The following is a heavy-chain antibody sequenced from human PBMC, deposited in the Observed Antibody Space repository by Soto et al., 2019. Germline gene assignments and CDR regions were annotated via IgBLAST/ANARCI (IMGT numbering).Heavy chain of an antibody. CDR2: ISSDGTNK. CDR3: AKGRVGSVKFDY. V-gene: IGHV3-30*18. CDR1: GLMFSSYG. J-gene: IGHJ4*02. D-gene: IGHD6-19*01. Sequence: GGSLRLSCAASGLMFSSYGMHWVRQAPGKGLEWVAAISSDGTNKHYADSVKGRFSVSRDNSKNTLYLQMNSLRPEDTAVFYCAKGRVGSVKFDYWGQGTLVTVYS.